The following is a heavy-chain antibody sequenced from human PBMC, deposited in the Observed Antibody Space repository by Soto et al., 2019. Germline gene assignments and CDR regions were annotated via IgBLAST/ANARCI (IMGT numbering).Heavy chain of an antibody. D-gene: IGHD3-22*01. Sequence: QVQLQESGPGLVKPSGTLSLTCAVSGGSISSSNWWSWVRQPPGKGLEWIGEIYHSGSTNYNPSLKSRFNISVDKSNNQFSLKMSSVTAADTAVYYCARDWYYYDSSGYFNWGQGTLVTVSS. CDR3: ARDWYYYDSSGYFN. CDR2: IYHSGST. J-gene: IGHJ4*02. CDR1: GGSISSSNW. V-gene: IGHV4-4*02.